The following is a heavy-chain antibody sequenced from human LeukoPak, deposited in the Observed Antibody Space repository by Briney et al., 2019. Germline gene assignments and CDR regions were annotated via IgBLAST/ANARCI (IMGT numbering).Heavy chain of an antibody. CDR3: ARGVNNLWYFDL. J-gene: IGHJ2*01. V-gene: IGHV3-30*03. Sequence: GGSLRLSCAASGFTFRSYRMNWVRQAPGKGLEWVAVISYDGSNKYYADSVKGRFTISRDNSKNTLYLQMNSLRAEDTAVYYCARGVNNLWYFDLWGRGTLVTVSS. D-gene: IGHD2/OR15-2a*01. CDR2: ISYDGSNK. CDR1: GFTFRSYR.